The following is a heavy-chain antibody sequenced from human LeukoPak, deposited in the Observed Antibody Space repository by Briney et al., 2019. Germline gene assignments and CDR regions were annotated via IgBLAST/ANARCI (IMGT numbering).Heavy chain of an antibody. V-gene: IGHV4-34*01. J-gene: IGHJ5*02. CDR3: ARGWRLPSRFDP. Sequence: SETLSLTCAVYGGSFSGYYWSWIRQPPGKGLEWIGEINHSGSTNYNPSLKSRVTISVDTSKNQFSLKLSSVTAADTAVYYCARGWRLPSRFDPWGQGTLVTASS. D-gene: IGHD6-25*01. CDR1: GGSFSGYY. CDR2: INHSGST.